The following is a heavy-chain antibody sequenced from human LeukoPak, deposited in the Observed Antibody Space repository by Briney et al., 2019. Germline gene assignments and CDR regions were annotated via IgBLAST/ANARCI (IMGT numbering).Heavy chain of an antibody. CDR3: FFFKQKTAYEILTGYYGSYHYYGMDV. J-gene: IGHJ6*02. Sequence: SVKVSCKASGGTLSSYAISWVRQAPGQGLEWMGGIIPIFGTANYAQKFQGRVTITADESTSTAYMELSSLRSEDTAVYYFFFFKQKTAYEILTGYYGSYHYYGMDVWGQGTTVTVSS. CDR2: IIPIFGTA. CDR1: GGTLSSYA. D-gene: IGHD3-9*01. V-gene: IGHV1-69*13.